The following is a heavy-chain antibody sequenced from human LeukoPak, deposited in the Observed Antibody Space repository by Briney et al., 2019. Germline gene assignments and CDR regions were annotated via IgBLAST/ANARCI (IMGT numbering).Heavy chain of an antibody. V-gene: IGHV3-30-3*01. Sequence: GGSLRLSCAASGFTFSSYAMHWVRQAPGKGLEWVAVISYDGSNKYYADSVKGRFTISRDNSKNTLYLQMNSLRAEDTAVYYCARDRGRTVTTFYLYYGMDVWGQGTTVTVSS. CDR1: GFTFSSYA. D-gene: IGHD4-4*01. J-gene: IGHJ6*02. CDR2: ISYDGSNK. CDR3: ARDRGRTVTTFYLYYGMDV.